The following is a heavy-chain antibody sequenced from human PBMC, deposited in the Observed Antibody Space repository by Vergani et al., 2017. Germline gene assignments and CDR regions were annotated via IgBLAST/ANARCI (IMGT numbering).Heavy chain of an antibody. CDR3: AREDIVVVPAAKFFRFDP. D-gene: IGHD2-2*01. V-gene: IGHV1-2*02. J-gene: IGHJ5*02. CDR2: INPNSGGT. CDR1: GYTFTGYY. Sequence: QVQLVQSGAEVKKPGASVKVSCKASGYTFTGYYMHWVRQAPGQGLEWMGWINPNSGGTNYAQKFQGRVTMTRDTSISTAYMELSRLRSDATAVYYCAREDIVVVPAAKFFRFDPWGQGTLVTVSS.